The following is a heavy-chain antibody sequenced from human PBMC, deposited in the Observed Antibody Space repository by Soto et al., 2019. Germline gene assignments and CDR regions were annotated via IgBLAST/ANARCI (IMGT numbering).Heavy chain of an antibody. Sequence: QVQLVQSGAEVKKPGSSVKVSCKASGGTFGSYTISWVRQAPGQGLEWMGRIIPILGIANYAQKFQGRVTITADKSTSTAYMELSSLRSEDTAVYYCARTSSGCYTPGPFDYWGQGTLVTVSS. V-gene: IGHV1-69*02. J-gene: IGHJ4*02. CDR2: IIPILGIA. D-gene: IGHD6-19*01. CDR3: ARTSSGCYTPGPFDY. CDR1: GGTFGSYT.